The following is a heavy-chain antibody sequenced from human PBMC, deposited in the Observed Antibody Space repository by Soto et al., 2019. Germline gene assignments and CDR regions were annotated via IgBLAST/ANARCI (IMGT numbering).Heavy chain of an antibody. CDR3: ARDKSPYSSGWHNRHFDY. D-gene: IGHD6-19*01. CDR1: GFTFSSYA. V-gene: IGHV3-30-3*01. CDR2: ISYDGSNK. Sequence: QVQLVESGGGVVQPGRSLRLSCAASGFTFSSYAMHWVRQAPGKGLEWVAVISYDGSNKYYAVSVKGRFTISRDNFKNTLYLQMNSLRAEDTAVYYCARDKSPYSSGWHNRHFDYWGQGTLVTVSS. J-gene: IGHJ4*02.